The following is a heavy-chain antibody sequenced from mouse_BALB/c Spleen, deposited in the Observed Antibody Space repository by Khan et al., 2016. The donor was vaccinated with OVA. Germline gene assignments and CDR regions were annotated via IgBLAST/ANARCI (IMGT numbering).Heavy chain of an antibody. CDR2: IWAGGST. D-gene: IGHD1-1*01. V-gene: IGHV2-9*02. CDR1: GFSLSNYG. Sequence: QVQLKQSGPGLVAPSQTLSITCTVSGFSLSNYGVHWVRQPPGKGLEWLGVIWAGGSTNHNSALMSRLSISKADSKSQVFLKMNSLQTDDTAMYSCARAFYYCAWFAYWGQGTLVTVSA. CDR3: ARAFYYCAWFAY. J-gene: IGHJ3*01.